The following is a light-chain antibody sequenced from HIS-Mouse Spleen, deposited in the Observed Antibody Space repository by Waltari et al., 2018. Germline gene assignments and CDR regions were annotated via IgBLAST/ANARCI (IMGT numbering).Light chain of an antibody. CDR1: SSDVAGYNS. CDR2: EVS. J-gene: IGLJ3*02. V-gene: IGLV2-14*01. Sequence: QSALTQPASVSGSPGQSITISCTGTSSDVAGYNSVSWYQQHPGKAPKLMIYEVSNRPSGVSNRFSGSKSGNTASLTISGLQAEDEADYYCSSYTSSSTWVFGGGTKLTVL. CDR3: SSYTSSSTWV.